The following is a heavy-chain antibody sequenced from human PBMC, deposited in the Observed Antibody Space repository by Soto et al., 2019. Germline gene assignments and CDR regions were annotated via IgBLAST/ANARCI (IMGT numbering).Heavy chain of an antibody. CDR1: GCSSSSGGYS. CDR3: ARASTTVTTLDY. V-gene: IGHV4-30-2*01. Sequence: ASETLPLTCAFSGCSSSSGGYSLSWIRQPPGKGLEWIGYIYHSGSTYYNPSLKSRVTISVDRSKNQFSLKLSSVTAADTAVYYCARASTTVTTLDYWGQGTLVTVSS. D-gene: IGHD4-17*01. J-gene: IGHJ4*02. CDR2: IYHSGST.